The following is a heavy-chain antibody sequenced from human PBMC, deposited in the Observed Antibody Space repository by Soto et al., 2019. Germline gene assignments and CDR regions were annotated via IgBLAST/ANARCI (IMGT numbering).Heavy chain of an antibody. CDR1: GFTFSNAW. CDR3: TTEKRIYYDFWSGYYTDY. CDR2: IKSKKDGGTT. V-gene: IGHV3-15*01. Sequence: LRLSCAASGFTFSNAWMSWVRQSPGKGLEWVCRIKSKKDGGTTDYAAPVKGRFTISRDDSKNTLYLQMNSLKTEDTAVYFCTTEKRIYYDFWSGYYTDYWGQGTLVTVA. J-gene: IGHJ4*02. D-gene: IGHD3-3*01.